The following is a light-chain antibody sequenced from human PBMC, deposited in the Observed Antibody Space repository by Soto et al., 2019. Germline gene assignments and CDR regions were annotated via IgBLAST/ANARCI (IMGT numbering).Light chain of an antibody. CDR1: QSVSNDF. CDR3: QQRSNWPLLS. Sequence: EIVLTQSPGILSLSPGERATLSCRASQSVSNDFLAWYQQKPGQAPRLLIYGASTRATGIPARFSGSGSGTDFTLTISSLEPEDFAVYYCQQRSNWPLLSFGGGTKVDI. CDR2: GAS. J-gene: IGKJ4*01. V-gene: IGKV3-11*01.